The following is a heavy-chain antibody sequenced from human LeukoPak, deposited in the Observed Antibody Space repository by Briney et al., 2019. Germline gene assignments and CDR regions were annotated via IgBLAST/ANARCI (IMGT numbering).Heavy chain of an antibody. CDR3: AGYYYDSSGYYSDY. CDR1: GFTFSSYA. D-gene: IGHD3-22*01. Sequence: GSLRLSCAASGFTFSSYAMSWVRQAPGKGLEWVSVIYSGGSTYYADSVKGRFTISRDNSKNTLYLQMNSLRAEDTAVYYCAGYYYDSSGYYSDYWGQGTLVTVSS. CDR2: IYSGGST. J-gene: IGHJ4*02. V-gene: IGHV3-53*01.